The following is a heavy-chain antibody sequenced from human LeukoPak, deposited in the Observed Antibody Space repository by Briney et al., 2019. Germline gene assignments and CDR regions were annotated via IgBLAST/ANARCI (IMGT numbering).Heavy chain of an antibody. V-gene: IGHV3-9*03. Sequence: GGSLRLSCAASGFTFDDYAMHWVRQAPGKGLEWVSGISWNSGSIGYADSVKGRFTISRDNAKNSLYLQMNSLRAEDMALYYCARDSSDLRDAFDIWGQGTMVTVSS. D-gene: IGHD2-15*01. CDR3: ARDSSDLRDAFDI. J-gene: IGHJ3*02. CDR1: GFTFDDYA. CDR2: ISWNSGSI.